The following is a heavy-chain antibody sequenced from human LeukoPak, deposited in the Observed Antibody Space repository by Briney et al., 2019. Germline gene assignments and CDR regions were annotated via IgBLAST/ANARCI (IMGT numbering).Heavy chain of an antibody. Sequence: GASVKVSCKASGGTFSSYAISWVRQAPGQGLEWMGGIIPIFGTANYAQKFQGRVTMTRDMSTSTVYMELSSLRSEDTAVYYCARGGCTNGVCYGYYYYMDVWGKGTTVTVSS. CDR3: ARGGCTNGVCYGYYYYMDV. D-gene: IGHD2-8*01. V-gene: IGHV1-69*05. J-gene: IGHJ6*03. CDR2: IIPIFGTA. CDR1: GGTFSSYA.